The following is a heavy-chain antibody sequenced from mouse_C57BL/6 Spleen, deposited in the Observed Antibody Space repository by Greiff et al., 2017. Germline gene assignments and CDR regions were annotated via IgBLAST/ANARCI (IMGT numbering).Heavy chain of an antibody. D-gene: IGHD2-1*01. Sequence: EVMLVESGAGLVKPGGSLKLSCAASGFTFSSSAMSWVRQTPEKRLEWVAYISSGSDYIYYADTVKGRFTISRDNARNTLYLQMSSLKSEDTAMYYCTRGGEIYYGNPYGEFAYWGQGTLVTVSA. CDR2: ISSGSDYI. J-gene: IGHJ3*01. CDR3: TRGGEIYYGNPYGEFAY. CDR1: GFTFSSSA. V-gene: IGHV5-9-1*02.